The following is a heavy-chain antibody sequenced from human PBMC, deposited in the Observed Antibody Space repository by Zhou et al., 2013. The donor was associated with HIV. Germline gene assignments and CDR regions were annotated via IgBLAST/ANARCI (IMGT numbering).Heavy chain of an antibody. CDR3: ASHRLRYFDWPPRDPFDI. J-gene: IGHJ3*02. V-gene: IGHV4-34*01. CDR1: GGSFSGYY. CDR2: INHSGST. D-gene: IGHD3-9*01. Sequence: QVQLQQWGAGLLKPSETLSLTCAVYGGSFSGYYWSWIRQPPGKGLEWIGEINHSGSTNYNPSLKSRVTISVDTSKNQFSLKLSSVTAADTAVYYCASHRLRYFDWPPRDPFDIWGQGTMVTVSS.